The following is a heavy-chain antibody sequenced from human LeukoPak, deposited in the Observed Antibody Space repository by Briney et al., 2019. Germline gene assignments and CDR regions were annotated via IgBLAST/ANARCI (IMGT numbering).Heavy chain of an antibody. CDR1: GDSISRDTYY. CDR2: IYYTGST. J-gene: IGHJ4*02. D-gene: IGHD3-9*01. V-gene: IGHV4-39*07. CDR3: VGAHYIDTRGFDY. Sequence: SETLSLTCTVSGDSISRDTYYWGWIRQPPGMGLEWIGSIYYTGSTYYNPSLRSRVSVSVDMSKNQVSLQLSSVTAADTAIYFCVGAHYIDTRGFDYWGQGDLVTVSS.